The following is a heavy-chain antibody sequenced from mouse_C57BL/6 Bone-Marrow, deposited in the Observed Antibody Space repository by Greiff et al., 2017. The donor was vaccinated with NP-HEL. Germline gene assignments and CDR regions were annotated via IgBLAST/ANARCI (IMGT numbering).Heavy chain of an antibody. V-gene: IGHV1-81*01. J-gene: IGHJ3*01. CDR3: VRRDSSGSWFAY. CDR1: GYTFTSYG. D-gene: IGHD3-2*02. CDR2: IYPRSGNT. Sequence: VQLQESGAELARPGASVKLSCKASGYTFTSYGIRWVKQRTGQGLEWIGEIYPRSGNTYYNEKFKGKATLTADKSSSTAYMEIRSLTSEDSAVYFCVRRDSSGSWFAYWGQGTGVTVSA.